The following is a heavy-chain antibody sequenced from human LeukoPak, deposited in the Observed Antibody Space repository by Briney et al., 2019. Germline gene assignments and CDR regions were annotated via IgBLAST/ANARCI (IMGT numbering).Heavy chain of an antibody. CDR2: ISAYNGNT. D-gene: IGHD6-19*01. Sequence: ASVKVSCKASGYTFINYVISWVQQAPGQGLEWMGWISAYNGNTNYAQKFQGRVTMTTDTSTSTVYLELRSLTSDDTAVYYCARGRQQWLVGGAFDIWGQGTMVTVSS. J-gene: IGHJ3*02. CDR3: ARGRQQWLVGGAFDI. CDR1: GYTFINYV. V-gene: IGHV1-18*01.